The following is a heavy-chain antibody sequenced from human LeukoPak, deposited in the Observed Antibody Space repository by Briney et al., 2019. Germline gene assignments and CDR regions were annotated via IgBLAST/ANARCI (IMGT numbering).Heavy chain of an antibody. CDR1: GFTFSSYW. CDR2: LNEDRSKR. V-gene: IGHV3-7*03. Sequence: GGSLRLSCAASGFTFSSYWMTWVRQAPGKGLEWVASLNEDRSKRSYVGSVKGRFTISRDNAQKSVYLQMNSLTAEDTAVYYCARAVTSMDGYWGQGTLVTISS. D-gene: IGHD5-18*01. J-gene: IGHJ4*02. CDR3: ARAVTSMDGY.